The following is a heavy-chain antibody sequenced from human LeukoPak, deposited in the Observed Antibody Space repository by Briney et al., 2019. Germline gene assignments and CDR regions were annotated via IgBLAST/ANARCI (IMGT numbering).Heavy chain of an antibody. Sequence: GASVNVSCKASGYTFTGYYMHWVRQAPGQGLEWMGWINPNSGGTNYAQKFQGRVTMTRDTSISTAYMELSRLRSDDTAVYYCARVQYYGGNSDYWGQGTLVTVSS. V-gene: IGHV1-2*02. D-gene: IGHD4-23*01. CDR2: INPNSGGT. CDR3: ARVQYYGGNSDY. J-gene: IGHJ4*02. CDR1: GYTFTGYY.